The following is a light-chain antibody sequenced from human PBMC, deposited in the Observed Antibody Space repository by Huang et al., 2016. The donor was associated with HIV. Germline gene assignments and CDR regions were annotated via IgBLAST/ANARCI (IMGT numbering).Light chain of an antibody. Sequence: EIVLTQSPVTLSASPGETVTLSCRTSQSVSINLAWYQQKPAQPPRLLIHSASARATGVPARFSGGGSGTEFTLTISGLQSEDFAVYFCQQYNDWPPLYSFGQGTRLEIK. V-gene: IGKV3-15*01. CDR3: QQYNDWPPLYS. CDR2: SAS. CDR1: QSVSIN. J-gene: IGKJ2*03.